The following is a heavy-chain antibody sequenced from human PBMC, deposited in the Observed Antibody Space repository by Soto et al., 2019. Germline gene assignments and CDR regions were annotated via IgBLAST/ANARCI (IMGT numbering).Heavy chain of an antibody. J-gene: IGHJ1*01. CDR2: TYWDDDR. CDR3: AHLVPGPLSFAY. V-gene: IGHV2-5*02. Sequence: QITLKESGPTLVKPTQTLALNCTFSGFSFNTRGVGVAWIRQPPGKALEWLAVTYWDDDRRYMPSLTARLTITKDISTNQVVLTMTNMAPVDTGTYYCAHLVPGPLSFAYWGQGALVTVSS. D-gene: IGHD6-19*01. CDR1: GFSFNTRGVG.